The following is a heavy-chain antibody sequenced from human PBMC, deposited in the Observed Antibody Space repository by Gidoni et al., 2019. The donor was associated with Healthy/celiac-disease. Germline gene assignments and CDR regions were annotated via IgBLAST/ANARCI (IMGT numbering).Heavy chain of an antibody. CDR3: AIPTRLVYGGGYFDL. CDR2: IDPSDSYT. V-gene: IGHV5-10-1*03. D-gene: IGHD2-8*01. Sequence: EVQLVQSGAEVKKPGESLRIACKGAGYSFTSYWISWVRQMPGKGLEWMGRIDPSDSYTHSSPSFQGHVTISADKSISTAYLQWSSLKASDTAMYYCAIPTRLVYGGGYFDLWGRGTLVTVSS. J-gene: IGHJ2*01. CDR1: GYSFTSYW.